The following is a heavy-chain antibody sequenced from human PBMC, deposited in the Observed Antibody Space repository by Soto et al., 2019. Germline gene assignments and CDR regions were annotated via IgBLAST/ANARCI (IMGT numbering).Heavy chain of an antibody. CDR3: AKDASRGGCYTDFDY. CDR2: ISGTAGST. CDR1: GFTFSSYA. D-gene: IGHD3-3*01. V-gene: IGHV3-23*01. J-gene: IGHJ4*02. Sequence: EVQLLESGGGLVQPGGSLRLSCAASGFTFSSYAMSWVRQAPGKGLDWVSAISGTAGSTYYADSVKGRFTISRDNSKKTLYLQRNSLGAEDTAVYSCAKDASRGGCYTDFDYWGQGTLVTVSS.